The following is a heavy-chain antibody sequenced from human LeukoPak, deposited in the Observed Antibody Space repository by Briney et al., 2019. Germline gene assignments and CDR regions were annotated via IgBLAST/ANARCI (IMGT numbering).Heavy chain of an antibody. D-gene: IGHD3-10*01. CDR2: IRGSGSST. Sequence: QPGGSLRLSCVASGFSFSSYAMSWVRQAPGKGLEWVSTIRGSGSSTYYADSAKGRFTISRDNSKNTLYLQMNSLRAEDTAEYYCAKGKGLSTMGTDLYFFDNWGQGTLVTVSS. CDR1: GFSFSSYA. J-gene: IGHJ4*02. CDR3: AKGKGLSTMGTDLYFFDN. V-gene: IGHV3-23*01.